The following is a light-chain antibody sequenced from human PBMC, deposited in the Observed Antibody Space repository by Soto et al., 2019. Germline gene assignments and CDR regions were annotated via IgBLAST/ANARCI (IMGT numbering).Light chain of an antibody. V-gene: IGLV2-14*03. CDR1: VSDVGGYDS. CDR2: GVN. CDR3: CSYTTSTTYV. J-gene: IGLJ1*01. Sequence: QSALTQPASVSGSPGQSITISCTGTVSDVGGYDSVSWYQQHPGRAPKLIIYGVNNRPSGVSNRFSASKSADTASLTISRLQAEDEANYYCCSYTTSTTYVFGTGTKVTVL.